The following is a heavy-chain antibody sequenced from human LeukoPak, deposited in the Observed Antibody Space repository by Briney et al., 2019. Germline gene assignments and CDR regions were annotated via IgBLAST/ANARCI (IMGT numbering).Heavy chain of an antibody. CDR2: ISSSSSTI. CDR1: GFTFSSYG. J-gene: IGHJ4*02. D-gene: IGHD3-10*01. V-gene: IGHV3-48*04. CDR3: ARVLLWFGESTYIDY. Sequence: PGGSLRLSCAASGFTFSSYGMTWVRQAPGKGLEWVSYISSSSSTIYYADSVKGRFTISRDNAKNSLYLQMNSLRAEDTAVYYCARVLLWFGESTYIDYWGQGTLVTVSS.